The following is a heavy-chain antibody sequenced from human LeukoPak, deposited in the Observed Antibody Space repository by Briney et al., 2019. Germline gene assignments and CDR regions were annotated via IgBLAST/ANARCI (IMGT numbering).Heavy chain of an antibody. CDR3: ARGATMVRGVIITYFDY. CDR1: GFTFSSYE. CDR2: ISSSGSTI. D-gene: IGHD3-10*01. V-gene: IGHV3-48*03. J-gene: IGHJ4*02. Sequence: PGGSLRLSCAASGFTFSSYEMNWVRQAPGKGLEWVSYISSSGSTIYYADSVKGRFTISRDNAKNSLYLQMNSLRAKDTAVYYCARGATMVRGVIITYFDYWGQGTLVTVSS.